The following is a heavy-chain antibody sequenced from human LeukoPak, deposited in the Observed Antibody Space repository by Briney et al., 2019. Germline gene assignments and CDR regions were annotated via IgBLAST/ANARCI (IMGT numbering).Heavy chain of an antibody. CDR2: MNPNRGNT. CDR3: ARKRGGIAARRNNWFDP. J-gene: IGHJ5*02. V-gene: IGHV1-8*01. Sequence: ASVKVSCKASGYTFTSYDINWVRQATGQGLEWMGWMNPNRGNTGYAQKFQGRVTMTRNTSISTAYMELSSLRSEDTAVYYCARKRGGIAARRNNWFDPWGQGTLVTVSS. CDR1: GYTFTSYD. D-gene: IGHD6-6*01.